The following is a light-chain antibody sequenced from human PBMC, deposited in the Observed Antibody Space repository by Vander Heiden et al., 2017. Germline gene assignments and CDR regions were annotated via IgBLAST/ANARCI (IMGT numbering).Light chain of an antibody. CDR3: QQYGSSPPT. J-gene: IGKJ2*01. CDR2: GAS. Sequence: DIVLTPSPGTLSLSPGDRATLSCRASERVSSRFLAWYQQKPDQAPRLVISGASSRATGIPDRCSGSGSGTDFTLTISRLEPEDFAVYLCQQYGSSPPTFGQGTKLEVK. V-gene: IGKV3-20*01. CDR1: ERVSSRF.